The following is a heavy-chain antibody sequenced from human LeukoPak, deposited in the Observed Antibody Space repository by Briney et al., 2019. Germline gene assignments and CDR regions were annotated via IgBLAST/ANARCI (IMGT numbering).Heavy chain of an antibody. D-gene: IGHD3-22*01. CDR1: GYTFTGYY. CDR2: INPSGGST. CDR3: ARGGEYYYDSSGYYYPAY. Sequence: ASVKVSCKASGYTFTGYYMHWVRQAPGQGLEWMGIINPSGGSTSYAQKFQGRVTMTRDTSTSTVYMELSSLRSEDTAVYYCARGGEYYYDSSGYYYPAYWGQGTLVTVSS. V-gene: IGHV1-46*01. J-gene: IGHJ4*02.